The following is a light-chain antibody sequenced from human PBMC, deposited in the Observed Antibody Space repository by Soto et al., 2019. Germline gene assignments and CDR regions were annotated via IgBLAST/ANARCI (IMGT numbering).Light chain of an antibody. CDR1: TGAVTSGHY. CDR2: DTS. J-gene: IGLJ1*01. V-gene: IGLV7-46*01. CDR3: LLYYSGAYV. Sequence: QAVVTQEPSLTMSPGGTVTLTCDSSTGAVTSGHYPYWFQQKPGQAPRTLIYDTSKRHSWTSARFSGSLVGGKAALTLSGAQPQDEAEYYCLLYYSGAYVFGTGTKVTVL.